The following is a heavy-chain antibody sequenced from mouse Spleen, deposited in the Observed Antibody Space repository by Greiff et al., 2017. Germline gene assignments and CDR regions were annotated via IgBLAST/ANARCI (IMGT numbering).Heavy chain of an antibody. CDR1: GFTFSNYW. V-gene: IGHV6-6*02. J-gene: IGHJ1*01. CDR2: IRLKSNNYAT. Sequence: EVKLMESGGGLVQPGGSMKLSCVASGFTFSNYWMNWVRQSPEKGLEWVAEIRLKSNNYATHYAESVKGRFTISRDDSKSSVYLQMNNLRAEDTGIYYCTRGDPYWYFDVWGAGTTVTVSS. CDR3: TRGDPYWYFDV.